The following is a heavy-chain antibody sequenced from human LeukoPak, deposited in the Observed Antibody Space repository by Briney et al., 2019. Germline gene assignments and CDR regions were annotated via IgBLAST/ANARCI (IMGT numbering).Heavy chain of an antibody. J-gene: IGHJ4*02. CDR2: INHSGST. CDR1: GGSFSGYY. CDR3: ASSSGSYSFDY. V-gene: IGHV4-34*01. D-gene: IGHD1-26*01. Sequence: SETLSLTCAVYGGSFSGYYWSWIRQPPGKGLEWIGEINHSGSTNYNPSLKSRVTISVDTSKNQFSLKLSSATAADTAVYYCASSSGSYSFDYWGQGTLVTVSS.